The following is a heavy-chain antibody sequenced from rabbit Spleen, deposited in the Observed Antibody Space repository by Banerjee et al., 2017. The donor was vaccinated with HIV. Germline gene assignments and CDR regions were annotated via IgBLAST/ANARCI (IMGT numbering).Heavy chain of an antibody. J-gene: IGHJ4*01. CDR2: IDLVFGST. CDR1: GFDFSNYY. Sequence: QLVESGGGLVQPGGSLKLSCKASGFDFSNYYMSWVRQAPGKGLEWIGYIDLVFGSTYYASWVNGRFTISSHNAQNTLYLQLNSLTVADTATYFCVRGASSSGYYNLWGQGTLVTVS. V-gene: IGHV1S7*01. CDR3: VRGASSSGYYNL. D-gene: IGHD1-1*01.